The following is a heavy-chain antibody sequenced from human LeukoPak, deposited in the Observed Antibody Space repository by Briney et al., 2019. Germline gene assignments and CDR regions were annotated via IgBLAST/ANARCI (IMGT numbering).Heavy chain of an antibody. CDR3: ARVSSGSLEFDY. CDR1: GYTFTSYD. V-gene: IGHV1-8*01. Sequence: ASVKVSCKASGYTFTSYDINWVRQATGQGLEWMGWMNPNSGNTGYAQKFQGRVTMTRNTSISTAYMELSSLRAEDTAVYYCARVSSGSLEFDYWGQGTLVTVSS. D-gene: IGHD6-13*01. J-gene: IGHJ4*02. CDR2: MNPNSGNT.